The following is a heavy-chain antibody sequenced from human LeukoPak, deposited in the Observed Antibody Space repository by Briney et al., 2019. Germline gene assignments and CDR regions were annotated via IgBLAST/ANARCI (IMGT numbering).Heavy chain of an antibody. CDR1: GYTFTDYY. CDR2: INAGNGNT. Sequence: ASVKVSCKASGYTFTDYYIHWVRQAPGQRLEWMGWINAGNGNTKYSQEFQGRVTITRDTSASTAYMELSSLRSEDMAVYYCARSITMIVVVDPWGAFDIWGQGTMVTVSS. D-gene: IGHD3-22*01. J-gene: IGHJ3*02. CDR3: ARSITMIVVVDPWGAFDI. V-gene: IGHV1-3*03.